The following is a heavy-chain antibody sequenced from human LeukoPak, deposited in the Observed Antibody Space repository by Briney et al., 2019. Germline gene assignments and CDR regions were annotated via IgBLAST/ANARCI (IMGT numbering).Heavy chain of an antibody. V-gene: IGHV3-7*03. D-gene: IGHD4-11*01. CDR2: IKEDGSVK. CDR3: ARERYGNYN. J-gene: IGHJ4*02. Sequence: GSLRLSCAASGFTFSSFWMIWVRQAPGKGLEWVANIKEDGSVKNYVDSVKGRFTISRDNAKNSLFLQMNSLRAEDTAVYYCARERYGNYNWGQGTLVTASS. CDR1: GFTFSSFW.